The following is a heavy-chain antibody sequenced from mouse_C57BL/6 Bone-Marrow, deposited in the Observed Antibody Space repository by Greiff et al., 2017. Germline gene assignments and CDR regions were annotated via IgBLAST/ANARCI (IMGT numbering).Heavy chain of an antibody. CDR2: IYPGDGDT. CDR3: ARGGPYYGSSFDY. V-gene: IGHV1-82*01. J-gene: IGHJ2*01. CDR1: GYAFSSSW. D-gene: IGHD1-1*01. Sequence: VQRVESGPELVKPGASVKISCKASGYAFSSSWMNWVKQRPGKGLEWIGRIYPGDGDTNYNGKFKGKATLTADKSSSTAYMQLSSLTSEDSAVYFCARGGPYYGSSFDYWGQGTTLTVSS.